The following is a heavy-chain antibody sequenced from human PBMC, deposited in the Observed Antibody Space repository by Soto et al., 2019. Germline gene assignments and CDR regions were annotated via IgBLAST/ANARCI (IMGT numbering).Heavy chain of an antibody. CDR2: INHSGST. V-gene: IGHV4-34*01. Sequence: SETLSLTCAVYGGSFSGYYWSWIRQPPGKGLEWIGEINHSGSTNYNPSLKSRVTISVDTSKNQFSLKLSSVTAADTAVYYCARGSGDFWSGYRYYYYGMDVWGQGTTVTVSS. CDR1: GGSFSGYY. CDR3: ARGSGDFWSGYRYYYYGMDV. J-gene: IGHJ6*02. D-gene: IGHD3-3*01.